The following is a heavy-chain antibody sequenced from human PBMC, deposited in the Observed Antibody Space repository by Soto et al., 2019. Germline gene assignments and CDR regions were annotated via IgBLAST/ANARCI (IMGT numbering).Heavy chain of an antibody. CDR2: INTANGDT. Sequence: GASVKVSCKASGYTFINYPMHWVRQAPGQRLEWMGWINTANGDTRYSQKFQDRVTITRDTSASTSFMELSSLRSEDTAMYYCARNLYCGSTICFSGWSDPWGQGTLVTVSS. CDR3: ARNLYCGSTICFSGWSDP. CDR1: GYTFINYP. J-gene: IGHJ5*02. D-gene: IGHD2-2*01. V-gene: IGHV1-3*04.